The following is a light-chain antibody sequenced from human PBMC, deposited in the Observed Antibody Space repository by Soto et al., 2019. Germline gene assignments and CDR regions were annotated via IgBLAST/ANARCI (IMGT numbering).Light chain of an antibody. V-gene: IGKV3-20*01. CDR3: QQYYSTPLT. Sequence: EIVLTQSPGTLSLSPGERATLSCRASQTVSSYLAWFQQRPGQAPRLLIYGASNRATGIPDRFSGSGSGTDFTLTISSLQAEDVAVYYCQQYYSTPLTFGGGTKVDIK. J-gene: IGKJ4*01. CDR2: GAS. CDR1: QTVSSY.